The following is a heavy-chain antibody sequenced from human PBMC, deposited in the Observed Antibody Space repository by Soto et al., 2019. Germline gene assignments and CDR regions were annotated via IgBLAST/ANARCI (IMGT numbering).Heavy chain of an antibody. J-gene: IGHJ4*02. D-gene: IGHD2-21*02. CDR3: ARVGGGYCGGDCERTSMHDY. V-gene: IGHV4-31*03. CDR1: GGSISSGGYY. Sequence: PSETLSLTCTVSGGSISSGGYYWSWIRQHPGKGLEWIGYIYYSGSTYYNPSLKSRVTISVDTSKNQFSLKLSSVTAADTAVYYCARVGGGYCGGDCERTSMHDYWGQGTLVTVSS. CDR2: IYYSGST.